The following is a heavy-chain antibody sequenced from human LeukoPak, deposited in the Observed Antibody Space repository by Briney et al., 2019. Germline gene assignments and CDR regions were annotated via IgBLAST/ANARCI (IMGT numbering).Heavy chain of an antibody. V-gene: IGHV1-2*02. CDR1: GYAFAGYY. D-gene: IGHD6-19*01. CDR2: INPNSGGT. CDR3: ARWAPVAVTSCFDP. J-gene: IGHJ5*02. Sequence: ASVKVSCKASGYAFAGYYMHWVRQAPGQGLEWMGWINPNSGGTNYAQKFQGRVTMTRDTSISTAYMDLSRLTSDDTAVYYCARWAPVAVTSCFDPWGQGTLVTVYS.